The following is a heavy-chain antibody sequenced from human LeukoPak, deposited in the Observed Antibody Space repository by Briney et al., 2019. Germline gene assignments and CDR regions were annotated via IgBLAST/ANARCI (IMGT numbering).Heavy chain of an antibody. CDR3: AGTDYYYGSGYYVFDY. Sequence: ASVKVSCKASGYTFTGYYMHWVRQAPGQGLEWMAWITPNSGGTNYAQKFQGRVTMTRDPSITTAYMERSRLRSDDTAVYYCAGTDYYYGSGYYVFDYCGQRTLVTVSS. J-gene: IGHJ4*02. CDR1: GYTFTGYY. CDR2: ITPNSGGT. V-gene: IGHV1-2*02. D-gene: IGHD3-22*01.